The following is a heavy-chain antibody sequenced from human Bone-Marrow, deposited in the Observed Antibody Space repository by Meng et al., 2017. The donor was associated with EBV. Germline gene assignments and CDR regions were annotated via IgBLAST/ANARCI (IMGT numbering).Heavy chain of an antibody. J-gene: IGHJ4*02. Sequence: QVQLQQWGAGLLKPSXXLSLTXAVYGGSFSGYYWSWIRQPPGKGLEWIGEIYHSGSTNYNPSLKSRVTISVDKSKNQFSLKLSSVTAADTAVYYCARLYYYDSSPCFDYWGQGTMVTVSS. CDR3: ARLYYYDSSPCFDY. D-gene: IGHD3-22*01. CDR1: GGSFSGYY. CDR2: IYHSGST. V-gene: IGHV4-34*01.